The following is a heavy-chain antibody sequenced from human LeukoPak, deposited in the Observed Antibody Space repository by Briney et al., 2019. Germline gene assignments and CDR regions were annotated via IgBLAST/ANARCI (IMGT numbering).Heavy chain of an antibody. CDR1: GFTFSSYA. V-gene: IGHV3-33*01. Sequence: GRSLRLSCAASGFTFSSYAMHWVRQAPGKGLEWVAVIWYDGSNKYYADSVKGRFTISRDNSKNTLYLQMNSLRAEDTAVYYCARDRYYGSGSYLDYWGQGTLVTVSS. J-gene: IGHJ4*02. CDR2: IWYDGSNK. D-gene: IGHD3-10*01. CDR3: ARDRYYGSGSYLDY.